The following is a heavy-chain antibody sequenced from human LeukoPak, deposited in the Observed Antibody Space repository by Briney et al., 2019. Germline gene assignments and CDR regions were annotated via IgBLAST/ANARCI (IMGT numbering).Heavy chain of an antibody. CDR1: GGSLSGYY. V-gene: IGHV4-34*01. D-gene: IGHD6-13*01. J-gene: IGHJ4*02. CDR3: ARGRYSSSWYRH. CDR2: INHSGST. Sequence: SETLSLTCAVYGGSLSGYYWSWIRQPPGKGLEWIGEINHSGSTNYNPSLKSRVTISVDTSKNQFSLKLSSVTAADTAVYYCARGRYSSSWYRHWGQGTLVTVSS.